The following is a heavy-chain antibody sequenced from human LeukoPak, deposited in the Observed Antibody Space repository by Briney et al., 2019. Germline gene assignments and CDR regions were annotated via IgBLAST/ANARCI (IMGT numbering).Heavy chain of an antibody. CDR2: IYPGDSDT. CDR3: ARPRYNWNDGPLDAFDI. V-gene: IGHV5-51*01. D-gene: IGHD1-1*01. J-gene: IGHJ3*02. Sequence: GESLKISCKGSGYSFTSYWIGWVRQMPGEGLEWMGIIYPGDSDTRYSPSFQGQVTISADKSISTAYLQWSSLKASDTAMYYCARPRYNWNDGPLDAFDIWGQGTMVTVSS. CDR1: GYSFTSYW.